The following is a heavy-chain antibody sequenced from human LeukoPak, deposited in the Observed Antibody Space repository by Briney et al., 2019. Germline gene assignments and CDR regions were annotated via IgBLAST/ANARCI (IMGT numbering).Heavy chain of an antibody. CDR2: IYYSGST. D-gene: IGHD3-10*01. CDR1: GGSISSYY. CDR3: ARTVHYYGRLDY. Sequence: PSETLSLTCTVSGGSISSYYWSWIRQPPGKGLEWIGYIYYSGSTTYNPSLKSRVTISADTSKNQFSLKLSSVTAADTAVYYCARTVHYYGRLDYWGQGTLVTVSS. J-gene: IGHJ4*02. V-gene: IGHV4-59*01.